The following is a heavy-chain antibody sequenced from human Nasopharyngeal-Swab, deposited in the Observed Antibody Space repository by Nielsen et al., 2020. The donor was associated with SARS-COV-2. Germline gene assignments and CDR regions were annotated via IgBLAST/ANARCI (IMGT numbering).Heavy chain of an antibody. Sequence: GWSLRLSCAASGFTFNNYNFNWVRQAPGKGLEWVSSISSSSSYIYYADSVKGRFTISRDNAKNSLYLQMNSLRAEDTAVYYCARDGLDYDFWSASFMDVWGQGTTVTRLL. CDR3: ARDGLDYDFWSASFMDV. V-gene: IGHV3-21*01. CDR1: GFTFNNYN. D-gene: IGHD3-3*01. J-gene: IGHJ6*02. CDR2: ISSSSSYI.